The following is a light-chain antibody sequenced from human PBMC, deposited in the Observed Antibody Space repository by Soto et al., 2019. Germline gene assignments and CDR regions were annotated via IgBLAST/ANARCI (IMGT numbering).Light chain of an antibody. Sequence: EIVLTQSPGTLSLSPGERATLSCRASQSVSSSYLAWYQQKPGQAPRLLIYGASSRATGIPDRFSGSGSETDFILTISRLEPEDFAVYYCQQYGSSPSFGPGTKVDI. CDR1: QSVSSSY. CDR3: QQYGSSPS. CDR2: GAS. V-gene: IGKV3-20*01. J-gene: IGKJ3*01.